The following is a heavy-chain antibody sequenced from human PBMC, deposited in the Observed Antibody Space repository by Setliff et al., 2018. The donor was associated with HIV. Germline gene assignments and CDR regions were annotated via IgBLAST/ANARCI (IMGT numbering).Heavy chain of an antibody. Sequence: SGGSLRLSCDASGFIFDYYGMSWVRQVPGKGLEWVCSMNWSGSSTAYTDSVKGRFTISRDNAKNSVFLQMNSLRAEDTALYYCARGIVGTTMVFDYWGQGTLVTVSS. V-gene: IGHV3-20*04. CDR1: GFIFDYYG. J-gene: IGHJ4*02. CDR3: ARGIVGTTMVFDY. D-gene: IGHD3-10*01. CDR2: MNWSGSST.